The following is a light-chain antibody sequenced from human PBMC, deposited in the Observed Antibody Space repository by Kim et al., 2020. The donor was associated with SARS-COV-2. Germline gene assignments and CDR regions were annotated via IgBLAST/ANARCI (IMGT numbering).Light chain of an antibody. CDR3: CSYAGSYTNYV. CDR1: SSDVGGYNY. V-gene: IGLV2-11*01. J-gene: IGLJ1*01. Sequence: SVTISGTGTSSDVGGYNYVSWYQQHPGKAPKPMIYDVSKRPSGVPDRFSGSKSGNTASLTISGLQAEDEADYYCCSYAGSYTNYVFGTGTKVTVL. CDR2: DVS.